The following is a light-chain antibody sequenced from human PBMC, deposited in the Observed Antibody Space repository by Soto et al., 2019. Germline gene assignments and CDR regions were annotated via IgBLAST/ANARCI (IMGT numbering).Light chain of an antibody. J-gene: IGKJ4*01. V-gene: IGKV1-33*01. CDR2: DAT. CDR1: QDISNY. Sequence: KMTQSPSSLSASVGDRVTITCQASQDISNYLNWYQQKPGKAPKVLIYDATTLETGVPSRFSGSGSGTDFTFTISSLQPEDIATYYCQQYDDLHLTFGGGTKLEIK. CDR3: QQYDDLHLT.